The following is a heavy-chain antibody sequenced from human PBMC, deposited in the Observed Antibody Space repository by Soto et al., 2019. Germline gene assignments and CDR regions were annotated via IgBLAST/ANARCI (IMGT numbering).Heavy chain of an antibody. CDR2: IRVNNGDT. Sequence: ASVKVSCKASGFTFSTSGITWVRQAPGQGLEWVGWIRVNNGDTHYAQKLQGRVTMTTDTSTSTAFMELRSLTSDDTAVYYCARDLGYCVFDVHYWGQGTLITVSS. D-gene: IGHD5-12*01. CDR3: ARDLGYCVFDVHY. V-gene: IGHV1-18*01. CDR1: GFTFSTSG. J-gene: IGHJ4*02.